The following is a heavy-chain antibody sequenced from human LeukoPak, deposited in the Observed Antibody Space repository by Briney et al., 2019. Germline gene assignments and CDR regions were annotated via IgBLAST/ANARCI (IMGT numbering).Heavy chain of an antibody. D-gene: IGHD3-16*02. V-gene: IGHV3-23*01. CDR2: ISGSGGST. CDR3: AKGKFTFGGVIVQPFDY. CDR1: GFTFSSYA. Sequence: HPGGSLRLSCAASGFTFSSYAMSWVRQAPGKGLEWVSAISGSGGSTYYANSVKGRFTISRDNSKNTLYLQMNSLRAEDTAVYYCAKGKFTFGGVIVQPFDYWGQGTLVTVSS. J-gene: IGHJ4*02.